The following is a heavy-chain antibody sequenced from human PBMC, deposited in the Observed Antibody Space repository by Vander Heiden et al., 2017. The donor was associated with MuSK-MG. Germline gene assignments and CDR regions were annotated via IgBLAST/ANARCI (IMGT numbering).Heavy chain of an antibody. CDR3: AKDRPHGGNLILGAFDI. Sequence: EVQLVESGGGLVQPGRSLRLLCSASRFPFDAYAMHWVRQAPGKGLEWVSGISWNSGSIGYADSVKGRFTISRDNAKNSLYLQMNSLRAEDTALYYCAKDRPHGGNLILGAFDIWGQGTMVTVSS. D-gene: IGHD2-15*01. CDR1: RFPFDAYA. J-gene: IGHJ3*02. CDR2: ISWNSGSI. V-gene: IGHV3-9*01.